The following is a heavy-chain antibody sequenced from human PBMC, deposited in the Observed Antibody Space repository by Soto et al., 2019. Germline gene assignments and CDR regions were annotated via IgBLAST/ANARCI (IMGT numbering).Heavy chain of an antibody. D-gene: IGHD3-3*01. J-gene: IGHJ5*02. V-gene: IGHV1-69*13. CDR2: IIPIFGTA. CDR3: ARTYTIFGVVTPYNWFDP. CDR1: GGTFSSYA. Sequence: SVKVSCKASGGTFSSYAISWVRQAPGQGLEWMGGIIPIFGTANYAQKFQGRVTITADESTSTAYMELSSLRSEDTAVYYRARTYTIFGVVTPYNWFDPWGQGTLVTVSS.